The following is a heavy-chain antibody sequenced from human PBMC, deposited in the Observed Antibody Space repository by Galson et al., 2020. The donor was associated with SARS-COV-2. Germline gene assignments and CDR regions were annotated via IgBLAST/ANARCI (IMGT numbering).Heavy chain of an antibody. V-gene: IGHV1-69*04. CDR3: AREKKQLGWLGTCTTSCYVGALDL. J-gene: IGHJ3*01. CDR2: IIPSLYIT. Sequence: GASVKVSCKASGGTFSDYSINWLRQAPGQGLEWMGRIIPSLYITNSVQKLQGRLTITADASTSTAYMELTSLTSEDTAVYYCAREKKQLGWLGTCTTSCYVGALDLWGQGTTVTVSS. D-gene: IGHD2-2*01. CDR1: GGTFSDYS.